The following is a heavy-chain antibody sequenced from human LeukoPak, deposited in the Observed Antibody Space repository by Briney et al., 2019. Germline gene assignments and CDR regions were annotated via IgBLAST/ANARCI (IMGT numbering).Heavy chain of an antibody. Sequence: GGSLRLSCAASGFTFSSYEMNWVRQAPGKGLEWVSYISSSGSTIYYADSVKGRFTISRDNAKKSLYLQMNSLRAEDTAVYYYARVDGDYDYYYYMDVWGKGTTVTVSS. CDR2: ISSSGSTI. CDR3: ARVDGDYDYYYYMDV. J-gene: IGHJ6*03. CDR1: GFTFSSYE. V-gene: IGHV3-48*03. D-gene: IGHD4-17*01.